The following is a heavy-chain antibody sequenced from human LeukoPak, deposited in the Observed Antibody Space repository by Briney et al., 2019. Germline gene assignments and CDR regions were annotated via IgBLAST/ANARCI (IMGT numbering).Heavy chain of an antibody. CDR3: AKGQLLWFGESRYYFDY. CDR1: GFTFDDYA. Sequence: GGSLRLSCAASGFTFDDYAMHWVRQAPGKGLEWVSGISWNSGSIGYADSVKGRFTISRDNAKNSLYLQMNSLRAEDTAVYYCAKGQLLWFGESRYYFDYWGQGTLVTVSS. D-gene: IGHD3-10*01. J-gene: IGHJ4*02. V-gene: IGHV3-9*01. CDR2: ISWNSGSI.